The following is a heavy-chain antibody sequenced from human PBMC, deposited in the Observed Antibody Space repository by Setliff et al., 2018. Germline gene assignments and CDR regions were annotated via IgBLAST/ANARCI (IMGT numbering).Heavy chain of an antibody. CDR1: GFTFSSYA. CDR3: AKKLPGVRYFDY. CDR2: ISDSGGTT. J-gene: IGHJ4*02. Sequence: GGSLRLSCAASGFTFSSYAMSWVRQAPGKGLEWVSAISDSGGTTYYADSVKGRFTISRDNSKNTLYLQMNSLRAEDTAVYYCAKKLPGVRYFDYCGQGTLVTVSS. D-gene: IGHD1-7*01. V-gene: IGHV3-23*01.